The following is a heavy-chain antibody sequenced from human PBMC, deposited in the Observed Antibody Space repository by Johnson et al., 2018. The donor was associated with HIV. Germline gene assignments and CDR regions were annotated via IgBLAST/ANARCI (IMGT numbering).Heavy chain of an antibody. J-gene: IGHJ3*02. D-gene: IGHD2-15*01. V-gene: IGHV3-64*01. CDR2: ISSNGDNT. Sequence: VQLVESGGGVVQPGRSLRLSCAASGFTFSSYAMHWVRQAPGKGLEYVSAISSNGDNTYYANSVKGRFIISRDNAKNSLYLQTNSLRAEDTAVYYCAKDHPVVAERTGAFDIWGQGTMVTVSS. CDR3: AKDHPVVAERTGAFDI. CDR1: GFTFSSYA.